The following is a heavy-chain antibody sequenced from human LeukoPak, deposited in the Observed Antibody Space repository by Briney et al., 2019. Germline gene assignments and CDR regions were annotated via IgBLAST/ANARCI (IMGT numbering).Heavy chain of an antibody. D-gene: IGHD2-21*01. CDR1: GFTLSSYA. CDR2: ISDSGNT. V-gene: IGHV3-23*01. J-gene: IGHJ4*02. Sequence: GGSLRLSCAASGFTLSSYAMSWVRQAPGKGLEWVSAISDSGNTYHADSVKGRFTISGDSSKNTLFLQMNRLRPEDAAVYYCAKAPVTTCRGAYCYPFDYWGQGTLVTVSS. CDR3: AKAPVTTCRGAYCYPFDY.